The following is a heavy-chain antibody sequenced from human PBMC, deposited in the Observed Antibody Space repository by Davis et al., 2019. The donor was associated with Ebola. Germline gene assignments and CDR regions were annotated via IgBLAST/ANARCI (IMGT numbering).Heavy chain of an antibody. D-gene: IGHD6-13*01. CDR3: ARGSIGAAGNWFDP. CDR1: GGTFISFA. CDR2: IIPIFGTP. Sequence: AASVKVSCKASGGTFISFAINWVRQAPGQGLEWMGGIIPIFGTPNYAQKFQGRVTITTDKSTSTAYMELSGLRSEDTAVYYCARGSIGAAGNWFDPWGQGTLVTVSA. J-gene: IGHJ5*02. V-gene: IGHV1-69*05.